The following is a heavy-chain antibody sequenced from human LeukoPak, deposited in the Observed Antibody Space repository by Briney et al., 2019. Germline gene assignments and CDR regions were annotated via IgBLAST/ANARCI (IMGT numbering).Heavy chain of an antibody. D-gene: IGHD4-11*01. CDR2: ISSSGSTI. V-gene: IGHV3-11*04. CDR3: AREIDYSYYWYFDL. Sequence: GGSLRLSCAASGFTFSDYYMSWIRQAPGKGLEWVSYISSSGSTIYCADSVKGRFTISRDNAKNSLYLQMNSLRVEDTAVYYCAREIDYSYYWYFDLWGRGTLVTVSS. CDR1: GFTFSDYY. J-gene: IGHJ2*01.